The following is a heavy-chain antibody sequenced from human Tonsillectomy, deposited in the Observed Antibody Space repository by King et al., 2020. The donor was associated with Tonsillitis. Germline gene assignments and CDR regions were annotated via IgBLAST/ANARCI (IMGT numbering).Heavy chain of an antibody. CDR3: AREFRGGNSFDY. V-gene: IGHV1-46*01. CDR2: INPSGGST. D-gene: IGHD4-23*01. J-gene: IGHJ4*02. CDR1: GYTFTGYY. Sequence: QLVQSGAEVKKHGASVMGSCKASGYTFTGYYMHWVRQAPGQGLEWMGIINPSGGSTSYAQKFQGKVTMTRDTSTSTVYMELSSLRSEDTAVYYCAREFRGGNSFDYWGQGTLVTVSS.